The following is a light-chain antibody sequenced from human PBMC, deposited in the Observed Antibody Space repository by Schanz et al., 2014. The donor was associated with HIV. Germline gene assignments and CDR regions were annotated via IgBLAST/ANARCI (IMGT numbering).Light chain of an antibody. Sequence: DIVMTQSPLSLPVPPGEPASISCRSSQSLLHSNGYNYLDWYLQKPGQSPQLLIYLGSNRASGVPDRFSGSGSGTDFTLKISRVEAEDVGVYYCMQSLQTPQFTFGPGTKVDIK. CDR2: LGS. J-gene: IGKJ3*01. CDR3: MQSLQTPQFT. V-gene: IGKV2-28*01. CDR1: QSLLHSNGYNY.